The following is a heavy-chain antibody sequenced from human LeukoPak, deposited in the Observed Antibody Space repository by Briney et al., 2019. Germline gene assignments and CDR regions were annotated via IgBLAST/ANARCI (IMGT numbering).Heavy chain of an antibody. V-gene: IGHV3-23*01. J-gene: IGHJ4*01. CDR3: AKYSSGWELDF. D-gene: IGHD6-19*01. Sequence: GGSLRLSCAASGFTFSSYAMSWVRQAPGKGLEWVSGISGSGGSTDYADSVKGRFTISRDDSKDTLSLQMNSLRAEDTAVYYCAKYSSGWELDFWGQEPWSPSPQ. CDR2: ISGSGGST. CDR1: GFTFSSYA.